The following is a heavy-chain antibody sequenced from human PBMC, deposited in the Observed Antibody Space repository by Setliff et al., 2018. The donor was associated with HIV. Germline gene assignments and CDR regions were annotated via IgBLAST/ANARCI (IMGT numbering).Heavy chain of an antibody. Sequence: SGPTLVNPTQTLTLTCAFSGFSLTTSAVGVGWIRQPPGKALEWLALIYWDDDKRYRSSLKSRLTITKDTSTNQVVLTMTNMDPVDTATYYCAHSLYCSSSNCSGLLFDYWGQGTLVTVSS. CDR3: AHSLYCSSSNCSGLLFDY. V-gene: IGHV2-5*02. CDR2: IYWDDDK. J-gene: IGHJ4*02. D-gene: IGHD2-2*01. CDR1: GFSLTTSAVG.